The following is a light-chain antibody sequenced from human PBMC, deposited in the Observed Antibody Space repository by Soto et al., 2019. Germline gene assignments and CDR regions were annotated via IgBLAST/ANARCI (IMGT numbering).Light chain of an antibody. CDR2: EVS. CDR1: SSDVGGYNY. CDR3: SSNTTSSLYV. J-gene: IGLJ1*01. V-gene: IGLV2-14*01. Sequence: QSALTQPASVSGSPGQSITISCTGTSSDVGGYNYVSWHQQHPGKAPKLMIFEVSYRPSGVSDRFSGSKSGNTASLTISGLQADDEAHYYCSSNTTSSLYVFGTGTKLTV.